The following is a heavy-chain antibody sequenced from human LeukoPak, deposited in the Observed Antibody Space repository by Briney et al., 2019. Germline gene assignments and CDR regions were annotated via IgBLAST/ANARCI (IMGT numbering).Heavy chain of an antibody. CDR1: GFAVSSNY. D-gene: IGHD5-18*01. CDR3: ARASDTSTPDY. Sequence: GGSLRLSCAASGFAVSSNYMSWVRQTPGKGLEWVSITYSGGSTYYADSVKGRFTISRDNSKNMLYLQMNSLSPEDTAVYYCARASDTSTPDYWGQGTLVTVSS. V-gene: IGHV3-53*01. CDR2: TYSGGST. J-gene: IGHJ4*02.